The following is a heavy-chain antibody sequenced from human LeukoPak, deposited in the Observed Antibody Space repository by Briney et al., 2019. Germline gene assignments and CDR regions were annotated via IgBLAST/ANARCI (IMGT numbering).Heavy chain of an antibody. Sequence: PSETLPLACTLSGASVSSGCYYWAWIRQPPGKGLEWIGSIYYSGSTYYNPSLKSRVAISVDTSKNQFSLKLSSVTAADTAVYYGASRSNWLRRGIYYLSSRGTLVTVSS. CDR3: ASRSNWLRRGIYYL. V-gene: IGHV4-39*01. CDR1: GASVSSGCYY. J-gene: IGHJ2*01. D-gene: IGHD1-26*01. CDR2: IYYSGST.